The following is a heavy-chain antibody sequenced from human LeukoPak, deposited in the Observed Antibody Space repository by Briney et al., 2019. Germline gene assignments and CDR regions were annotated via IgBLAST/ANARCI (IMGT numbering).Heavy chain of an antibody. Sequence: AVQVSRQSSGDTPHSHAISWLRQAPGQGLEWMGRIIPAFGTANYAQKFQGRVTITADKSTRTAYMEMSSLRSEDTAVYYCARDYNWNFANSSPFDYWGQGTLVTVSS. CDR1: GDTPHSHA. CDR2: IIPAFGTA. D-gene: IGHD1-7*01. CDR3: ARDYNWNFANSSPFDY. J-gene: IGHJ4*02. V-gene: IGHV1-69*06.